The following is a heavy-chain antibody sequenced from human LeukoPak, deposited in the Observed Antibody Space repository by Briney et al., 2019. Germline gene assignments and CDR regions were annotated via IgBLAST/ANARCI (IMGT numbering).Heavy chain of an antibody. CDR1: GITFSNYY. CDR2: ISRSSSCT. CDR3: GRGGYACANGLCHDF. J-gene: IGHJ4*02. Sequence: PGGSLRLSCAASGITFSNYYMTWIRQAPGKGLEWVSSISRSSSCTNYADSVKGRFTISRDNAKNSLYLQMNSLRAEDTAVYYCGRGGYACANGLCHDFGGEGTLVSVS. V-gene: IGHV3-11*06. D-gene: IGHD2-8*01.